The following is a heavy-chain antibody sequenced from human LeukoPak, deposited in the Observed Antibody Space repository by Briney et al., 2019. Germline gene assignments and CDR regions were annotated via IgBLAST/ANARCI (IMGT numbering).Heavy chain of an antibody. CDR2: IKQDGSEK. CDR3: ARGLMIGFGAYGMDV. V-gene: IGHV3-7*01. CDR1: GFTFSSYW. Sequence: PGGSLRLSCAASGFTFSSYWMSWVRQAPGKGLEWVANIKQDGSEKYYVDSVKGRFTISRDNAKNSLYLQMNSLRAEDTAVYYCARGLMIGFGAYGMDVWGQGTTVTVSS. D-gene: IGHD3-16*01. J-gene: IGHJ6*02.